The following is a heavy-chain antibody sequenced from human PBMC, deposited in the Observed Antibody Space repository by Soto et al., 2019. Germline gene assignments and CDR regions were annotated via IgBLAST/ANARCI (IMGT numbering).Heavy chain of an antibody. CDR1: GFTFSSYS. CDR3: AKGSASTRPYYFDY. V-gene: IGHV3-23*01. D-gene: IGHD6-6*01. CDR2: ITSCGGDT. Sequence: GGSLRLSCAASGFTFSSYSMNWVRQAPGKGLEWVSAITSCGGDTYYADSVKGRFTVSRDPSGNTLFLQMSSLRAEDTALYYCAKGSASTRPYYFDYWGQGTQVTVSS. J-gene: IGHJ4*02.